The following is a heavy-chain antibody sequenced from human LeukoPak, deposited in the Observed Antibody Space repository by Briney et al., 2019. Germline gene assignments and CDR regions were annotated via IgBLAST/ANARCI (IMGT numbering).Heavy chain of an antibody. J-gene: IGHJ4*02. V-gene: IGHV4-39*07. CDR1: GGSISISSYY. D-gene: IGHD5-24*01. Sequence: SETLSLTCTVSGGSISISSYYWGWIRQPPGKGLEWIGSIYYTGRTYYNPSLKSRVTISVDTSKNQFSLKLSSVTAADTAVYYCARVTGRDGYNFDYWGQGTLVTVSS. CDR3: ARVTGRDGYNFDY. CDR2: IYYTGRT.